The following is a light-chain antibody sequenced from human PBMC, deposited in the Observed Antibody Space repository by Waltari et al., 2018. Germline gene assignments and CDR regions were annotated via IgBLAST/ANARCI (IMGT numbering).Light chain of an antibody. CDR2: AAS. J-gene: IGKJ4*01. V-gene: IGKV1-39*01. Sequence: DIQMTQSPSSLSASVGDRVTNTCRASQSISSYLNWYQQKPGKAPKLLIYAASSLQSGVPSRFSGSGSGTDFTLTISSLQPEDFATYYCQQSYSTPLVTFGGGTKVEIK. CDR3: QQSYSTPLVT. CDR1: QSISSY.